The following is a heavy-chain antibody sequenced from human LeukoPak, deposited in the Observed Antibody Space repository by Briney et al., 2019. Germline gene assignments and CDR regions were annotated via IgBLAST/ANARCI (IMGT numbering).Heavy chain of an antibody. CDR2: MNPNSGNT. V-gene: IGHV1-8*01. D-gene: IGHD3-22*01. CDR3: ARGGYYYDSSGYYYLAFDI. CDR1: GYTFTSYD. Sequence: ASVKVSCKASGYTFTSYDINWVRQATGQGLEWMGWMNPNSGNTGYAQKFQGRVTMTRNTSISTAYMELSSLRSGDMAVYYCARGGYYYDSSGYYYLAFDIWGQGTMVTVSS. J-gene: IGHJ3*02.